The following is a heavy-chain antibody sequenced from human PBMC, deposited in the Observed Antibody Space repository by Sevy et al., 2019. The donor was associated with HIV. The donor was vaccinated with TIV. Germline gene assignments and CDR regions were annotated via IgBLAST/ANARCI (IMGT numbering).Heavy chain of an antibody. CDR3: GGFAYSSSGHGMDV. J-gene: IGHJ6*02. CDR2: IYYSGST. V-gene: IGHV4-59*01. D-gene: IGHD6-6*01. Sequence: SETLSLTCTVSGGSISSYYWSWIRQPPGKGLEWIGYIYYSGSTNYNPSLKSRVTISVDTSKNQFSLKLSSVTAADTAVYYWGGFAYSSSGHGMDVWGQGTTVTVSS. CDR1: GGSISSYY.